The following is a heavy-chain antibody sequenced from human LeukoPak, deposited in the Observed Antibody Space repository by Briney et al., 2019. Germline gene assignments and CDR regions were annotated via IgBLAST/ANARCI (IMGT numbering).Heavy chain of an antibody. V-gene: IGHV4-59*01. CDR2: IYYSGST. Sequence: SETLSLTCSVSGGSISSYYWSWIRQPPGKGLEWIGYIYYSGSTNYNPSLKSRVTISVDTPKNQFSLKLSSVTAADTAVYYCARALYYYDSSGPDAFDIRGQGTMVTVSS. D-gene: IGHD3-22*01. CDR1: GGSISSYY. CDR3: ARALYYYDSSGPDAFDI. J-gene: IGHJ3*02.